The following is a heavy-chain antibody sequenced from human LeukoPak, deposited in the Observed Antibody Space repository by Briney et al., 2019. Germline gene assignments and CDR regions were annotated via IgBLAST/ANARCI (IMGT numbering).Heavy chain of an antibody. CDR3: ARRGSGWAYNSFDP. V-gene: IGHV1-18*01. J-gene: IGHJ5*02. Sequence: VASVKVSCKASGYTFTSYGISWVRQAPGQGLEWMGWISAYNGNTNYAQKLQGRVTMTTDTSTSTAYMELRSLRSDDTAVYYCARRGSGWAYNSFDPWGQGTLVTVSS. CDR2: ISAYNGNT. CDR1: GYTFTSYG. D-gene: IGHD6-19*01.